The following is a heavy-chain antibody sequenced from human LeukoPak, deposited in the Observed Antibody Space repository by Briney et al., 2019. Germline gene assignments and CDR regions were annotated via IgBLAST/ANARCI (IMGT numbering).Heavy chain of an antibody. J-gene: IGHJ3*02. D-gene: IGHD1-26*01. Sequence: GGSLRLSCAASGFTFSSYEMNWVRQAPGKGLEWVSYISSSGSTIYYADSVKGRFTISRDNAKNSLYLQMNSLRAEDTALYYCAKVQWELSPSDAFDIWGQGTMVTVSS. CDR2: ISSSGSTI. CDR1: GFTFSSYE. CDR3: AKVQWELSPSDAFDI. V-gene: IGHV3-48*03.